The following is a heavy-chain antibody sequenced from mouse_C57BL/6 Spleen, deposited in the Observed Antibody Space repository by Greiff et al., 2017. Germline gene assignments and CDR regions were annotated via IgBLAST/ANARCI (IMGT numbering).Heavy chain of an antibody. CDR2: ISSGGDYI. V-gene: IGHV5S21*01. CDR1: GFTFSSYA. CDR3: ASSSYDYEGAMDD. Sequence: EVHLVESGEGLVKPGGSLKLSCAASGFTFSSYAMSWVRQTPEKRLEWVAYISSGGDYIYYADTVKGRFTISRDNARNTLYLQMSSLKSEDTAMYYCASSSYDYEGAMDDWGQGTSVTVSS. J-gene: IGHJ4*01. D-gene: IGHD2-4*01.